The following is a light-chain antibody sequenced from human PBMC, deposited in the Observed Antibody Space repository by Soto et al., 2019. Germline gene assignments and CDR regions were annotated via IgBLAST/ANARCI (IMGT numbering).Light chain of an antibody. J-gene: IGKJ4*01. CDR3: QQGYSTPLT. V-gene: IGKV1-39*01. CDR2: GAS. CDR1: QSISSY. Sequence: DIQMTQSPSSLSASVGDRVTITCRASQSISSYLCWYQQRPGKAPHLLIYGASTLQSGVPSRLGGSGSGTEFNLTISRLQPEDFATYYCQQGYSTPLTFGGGTKVAIK.